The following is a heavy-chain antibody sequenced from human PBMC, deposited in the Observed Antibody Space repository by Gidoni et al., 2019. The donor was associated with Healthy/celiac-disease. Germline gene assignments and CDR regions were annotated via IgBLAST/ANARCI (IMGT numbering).Heavy chain of an antibody. D-gene: IGHD1-26*01. CDR3: ARARSVGADGPGDNWFDP. CDR1: GYTFTSYG. J-gene: IGHJ5*02. V-gene: IGHV1-18*01. CDR2: ISAYNGNT. Sequence: QVQLVQSGAEVKKPGASVKVSCKASGYTFTSYGISWVRQAPGQGLEWMGWISAYNGNTNYAQKLQGRVTMTTDTPMSTAYMELRSLRSDDTAVYYCARARSVGADGPGDNWFDPWGQGTLVTVSS.